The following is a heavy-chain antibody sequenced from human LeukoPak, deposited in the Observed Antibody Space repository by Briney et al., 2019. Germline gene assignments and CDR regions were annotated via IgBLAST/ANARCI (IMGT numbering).Heavy chain of an antibody. CDR2: IYHSGST. CDR1: GGSISSSNW. Sequence: SETLSLTCAVSGGSISSSNWWSWVRQPPGKGLERIGEIYHSGSTNYNPSLKSRVTISVDKSKNQFSLKLSSVTAADTAVYYCASRGHNWNYVVDYWGQGTLVTVSS. CDR3: ASRGHNWNYVVDY. J-gene: IGHJ4*02. V-gene: IGHV4-4*02. D-gene: IGHD1-7*01.